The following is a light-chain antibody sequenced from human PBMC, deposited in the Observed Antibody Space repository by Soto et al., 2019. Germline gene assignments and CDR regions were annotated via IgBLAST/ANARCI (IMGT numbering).Light chain of an antibody. J-gene: IGKJ4*01. CDR3: QQYNDRPPLT. CDR1: QSVNNN. Sequence: EVVMTQSPALLSVSPGERVTLSCRASQSVNNNLAWYQQQPGQAPRLLIYDTSSRATGVPARFSGSGSGTESTLTISSLKAEDFAVYYCQQYNDRPPLTFGGGTKVDI. CDR2: DTS. V-gene: IGKV3-15*01.